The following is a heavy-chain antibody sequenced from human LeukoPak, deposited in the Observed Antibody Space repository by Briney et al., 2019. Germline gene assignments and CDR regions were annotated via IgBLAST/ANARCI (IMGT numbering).Heavy chain of an antibody. Sequence: SETLSLTCTVSGGSISSSSYYWGWIRQPPGKGLEWIGSIYYSGSTYYNPSLKSRVTISVDTSKNQFSLKLSSVTAADTAVYYCARVCERWELPDYWGQGTLVTVSS. V-gene: IGHV4-39*07. CDR3: ARVCERWELPDY. CDR1: GGSISSSSYY. D-gene: IGHD1-26*01. J-gene: IGHJ4*02. CDR2: IYYSGST.